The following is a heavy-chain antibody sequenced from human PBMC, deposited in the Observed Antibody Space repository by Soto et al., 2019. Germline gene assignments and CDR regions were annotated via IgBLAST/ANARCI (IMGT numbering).Heavy chain of an antibody. Sequence: EVQLVESGGGLVQPGGSLRLSCTASGLTFNNYWMHWVRQASGKGPVWVSRINGDGRTTTYADSVRGRFTISRDNAKNTVYLQMNSLRAEDTAVYYCVGGDYAGAGTFYLTDHWGQGSLVTVSS. V-gene: IGHV3-74*01. D-gene: IGHD3-10*01. CDR1: GLTFNNYW. CDR2: INGDGRTT. CDR3: VGGDYAGAGTFYLTDH. J-gene: IGHJ4*02.